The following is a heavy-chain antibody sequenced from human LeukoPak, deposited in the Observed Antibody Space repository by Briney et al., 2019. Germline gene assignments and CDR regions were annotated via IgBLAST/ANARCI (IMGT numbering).Heavy chain of an antibody. CDR2: IYYSGST. CDR1: GGSISSYY. V-gene: IGHV4-39*01. Sequence: SETLSLTCTVSGGSISSYYWGWIRQPPGKGLEWIGSIYYSGSTYYNPSLKSRVTISVDTSKNQFSLKLSSVTAADTAVYYCARHDYKGDYFDYWGQGTLVTVSS. J-gene: IGHJ4*02. CDR3: ARHDYKGDYFDY. D-gene: IGHD4-11*01.